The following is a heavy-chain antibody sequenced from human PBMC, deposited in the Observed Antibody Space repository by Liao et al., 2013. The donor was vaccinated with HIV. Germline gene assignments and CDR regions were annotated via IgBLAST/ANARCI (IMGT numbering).Heavy chain of an antibody. V-gene: IGHV4-61*02. CDR3: ARDRGSSFWSGSHGGDAFKI. D-gene: IGHD3-3*01. CDR1: GVSISSGSYY. CDR2: ADTSGST. Sequence: QVQLQESGPGLVKPSQTLSLTCTVSGVSISSGSYYWNWFRQPAGKGLEWIGRADTSGSTNYNPSLKSRATISTDSSKNQFSLTLISVTAADTAVYYCARDRGSSFWSGSHGGDAFKIWGQGDIGHRLF. J-gene: IGHJ3*02.